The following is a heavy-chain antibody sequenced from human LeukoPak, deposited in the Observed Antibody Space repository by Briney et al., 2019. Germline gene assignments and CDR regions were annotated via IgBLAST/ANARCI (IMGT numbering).Heavy chain of an antibody. CDR1: GYTFTGYY. CDR2: INPNSGGT. V-gene: IGHV1-2*02. CDR3: ARVPPWRESGRWRFAY. Sequence: ASVKVSCKASGYTFTGYYMHWVRQAPGQGLEWMGWINPNSGGTNYAQKFQGRVTMTRDTSISTAYMELSRLRSDDTAVYYCARVPPWRESGRWRFAYWGQGTLVTVSS. D-gene: IGHD1-26*01. J-gene: IGHJ4*02.